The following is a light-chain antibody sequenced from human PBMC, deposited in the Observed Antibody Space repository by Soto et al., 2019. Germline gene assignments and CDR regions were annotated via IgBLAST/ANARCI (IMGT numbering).Light chain of an antibody. Sequence: DIQMTQSPSSLSASVGDRVTITCRASQSISSYLNWYQQKPGKVPTLLIYAASTLQSGVPSRFSGSGSGTDFTLTISSMQPEDFATYYCEQRYSTPRVTFGPGTKVDIK. CDR1: QSISSY. J-gene: IGKJ3*01. CDR3: EQRYSTPRVT. V-gene: IGKV1-39*01. CDR2: AAS.